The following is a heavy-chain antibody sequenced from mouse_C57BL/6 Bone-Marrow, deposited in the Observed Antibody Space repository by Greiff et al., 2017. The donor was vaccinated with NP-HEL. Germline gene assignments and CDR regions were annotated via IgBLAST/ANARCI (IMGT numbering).Heavy chain of an antibody. J-gene: IGHJ3*01. V-gene: IGHV5-6*01. D-gene: IGHD2-4*01. Sequence: EVQRVESGGDLVKPGGSLKLSCAASEFTFSSYGMSWVRQTPDKRLEWVATISSGGSYTYYPDSVKGRFTISRDNAKNTLYLQMSSLKSEDTAMYYCASPYDYDVAWFAYWGQGTLVTVSA. CDR1: EFTFSSYG. CDR3: ASPYDYDVAWFAY. CDR2: ISSGGSYT.